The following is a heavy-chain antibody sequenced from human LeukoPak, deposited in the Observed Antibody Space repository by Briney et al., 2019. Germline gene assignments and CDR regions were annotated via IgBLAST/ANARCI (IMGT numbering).Heavy chain of an antibody. J-gene: IGHJ4*02. CDR3: ASFDILIGSSLY. Sequence: SGSLSLTCTLSLGSISIYYWSWNRQPPGKGLEWIGYIYYSGSINYNPPLTRRVTIPVDKSMHQFSLKLSSVTAADTAVYYCASFDILIGSSLYWGQGTLVTVSS. CDR1: LGSISIYY. CDR2: IYYSGSI. V-gene: IGHV4-59*01. D-gene: IGHD3-9*01.